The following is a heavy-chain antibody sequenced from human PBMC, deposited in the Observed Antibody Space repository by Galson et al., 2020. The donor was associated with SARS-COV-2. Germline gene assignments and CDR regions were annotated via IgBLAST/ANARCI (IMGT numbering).Heavy chain of an antibody. V-gene: IGHV3-48*03. CDR2: ISPSGDHY. CDR3: ARRIRRQFDY. CDR1: GFAFTNYE. Sequence: GGSLRLSCAASGFAFTNYEMNWVRQTPDKGLEWVSTISPSGDHYYSPDSMKGRFIISRDNAKNSVFLQMSGLRVEDTAIYYCARRIRRQFDYWGQGAVVTVSS. J-gene: IGHJ4*02.